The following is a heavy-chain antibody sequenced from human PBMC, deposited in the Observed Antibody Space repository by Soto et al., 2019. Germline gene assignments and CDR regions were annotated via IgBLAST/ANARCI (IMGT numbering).Heavy chain of an antibody. J-gene: IGHJ4*02. V-gene: IGHV3-13*01. D-gene: IGHD6-19*01. CDR3: ARGGYSSGWYGGYFDY. Sequence: GGSLRLSCAASGFTFSSYDMHWVRQATGKGLEWVSAIGTADDTYYPGSVKGRFTISRENAKNSLYLQMNSLRSGDTAVYYCARGGYSSGWYGGYFDYWGQGTLVTVSS. CDR2: IGTADDT. CDR1: GFTFSSYD.